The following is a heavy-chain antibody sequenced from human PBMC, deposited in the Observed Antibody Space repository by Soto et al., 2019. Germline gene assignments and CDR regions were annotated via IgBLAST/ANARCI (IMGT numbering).Heavy chain of an antibody. CDR3: AKASGGSRPRDFDC. CDR2: IWYDGSNK. Sequence: PGGSLRLSCAASGFTFSSYGMHWVRQAPGKGLEWVAVIWYDGSNKYYADSVKGRFTISRDNSKNTLYLQMNSLRAEDTAVYYSAKASGGSRPRDFDCWGQGTLVTVSS. J-gene: IGHJ4*02. V-gene: IGHV3-33*06. D-gene: IGHD2-15*01. CDR1: GFTFSSYG.